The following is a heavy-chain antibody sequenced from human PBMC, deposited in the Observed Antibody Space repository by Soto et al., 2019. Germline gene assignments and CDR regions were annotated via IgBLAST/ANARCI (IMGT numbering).Heavy chain of an antibody. J-gene: IGHJ3*02. CDR1: GLTVSSNY. CDR3: ARVIYSSGGVDAFDI. D-gene: IGHD6-25*01. CDR2: IYSGGST. Sequence: GGSLRLSCAASGLTVSSNYMSWVRQAPGKGLEWVSVIYSGGSTYYADSVKGRFTISRHNSKNTLYLQMNSLRAEDTAVYYCARVIYSSGGVDAFDIWGQGTMVTVSS. V-gene: IGHV3-53*04.